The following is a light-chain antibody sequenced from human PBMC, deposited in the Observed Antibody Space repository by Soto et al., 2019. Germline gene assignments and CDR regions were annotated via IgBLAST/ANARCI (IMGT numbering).Light chain of an antibody. V-gene: IGLV1-47*01. J-gene: IGLJ2*01. CDR1: SSDIGSNY. CDR3: AAWADSLSGRGV. CDR2: RNN. Sequence: QSVLTQPPSASGTPEQRVTISCSGTSSDIGSNYVYWYQQLPGTAPKLLIYRNNQRPSGVPDRFSGSKSGTSASLAISGLRYEDEAEYFCAAWADSLSGRGVFGGGTKLTVL.